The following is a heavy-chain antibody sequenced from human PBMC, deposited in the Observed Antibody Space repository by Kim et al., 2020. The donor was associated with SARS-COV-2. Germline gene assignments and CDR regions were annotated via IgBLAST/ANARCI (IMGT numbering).Heavy chain of an antibody. Sequence: SETLSLTCAVYGGSFNGHYWNWFRQPPGMGLEWIGEINDTGSTNYNPSLKSRVTISVDTSKNQFSLNLRSVTAADTAVYYCALRPSVVGSWGQGIAFSVS. CDR1: GGSFNGHY. D-gene: IGHD3-10*01. V-gene: IGHV4-34*01. CDR3: ALRPSVVGS. J-gene: IGHJ1*01. CDR2: INDTGST.